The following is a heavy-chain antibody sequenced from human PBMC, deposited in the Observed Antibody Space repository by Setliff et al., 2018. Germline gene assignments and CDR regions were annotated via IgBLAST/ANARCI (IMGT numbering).Heavy chain of an antibody. CDR3: ARDPSSVAARPGY. CDR2: INHSGST. V-gene: IGHV4-34*01. CDR1: GASFSDYF. D-gene: IGHD6-6*01. J-gene: IGHJ4*02. Sequence: SETLSLTCTVYGASFSDYFWGWIRQPPGKGLEWIAEINHSGSTNYNPSLKSRVTISVDTSKNQFSLNFRSVSAADTAGYYCARDPSSVAARPGYWGQGTLVTVSS.